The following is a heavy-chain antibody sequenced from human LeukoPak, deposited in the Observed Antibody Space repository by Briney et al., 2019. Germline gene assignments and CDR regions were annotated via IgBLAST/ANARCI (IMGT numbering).Heavy chain of an antibody. V-gene: IGHV5-51*01. CDR3: ARRDTHYYDSRWAFDI. Sequence: GESLKISCKGSGYSFTSYWIGWVRQMPGKGLEWMGIIYPGDSDTRYSPSFQGQVTISADKSISTAYLQWSSLKASDTAMYYCARRDTHYYDSRWAFDIWGQGTMVTVSS. D-gene: IGHD3-22*01. J-gene: IGHJ3*02. CDR2: IYPGDSDT. CDR1: GYSFTSYW.